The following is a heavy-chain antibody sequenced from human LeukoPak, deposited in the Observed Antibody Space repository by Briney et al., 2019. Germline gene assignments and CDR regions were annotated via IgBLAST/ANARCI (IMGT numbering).Heavy chain of an antibody. J-gene: IGHJ5*02. Sequence: ASVKVSCKASGYTFTDFGISWVRRAPGQGLEWMGWINTYKGNTNYGQRFQGRFTMTIDTATNTAFMVLRSLRSDDTAVYYCARDQRVGVTAFYRPFDPWGQGTPVTVSS. D-gene: IGHD2-21*02. V-gene: IGHV1-18*01. CDR1: GYTFTDFG. CDR2: INTYKGNT. CDR3: ARDQRVGVTAFYRPFDP.